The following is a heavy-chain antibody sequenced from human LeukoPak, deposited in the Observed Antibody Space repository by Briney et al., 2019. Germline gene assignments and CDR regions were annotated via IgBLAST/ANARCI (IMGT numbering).Heavy chain of an antibody. D-gene: IGHD3-9*01. Sequence: GASMKVSCKASGDTFTAYYMHWVRQAPGQGLEWMGRSNPNNGGTNYAQKFQGRVTMTRDTSISTAYMDLSRLRSDDTAVYYCARDNYDILTGYQDFNYWGQGTLVTVSS. V-gene: IGHV1-2*06. CDR3: ARDNYDILTGYQDFNY. J-gene: IGHJ4*02. CDR1: GDTFTAYY. CDR2: SNPNNGGT.